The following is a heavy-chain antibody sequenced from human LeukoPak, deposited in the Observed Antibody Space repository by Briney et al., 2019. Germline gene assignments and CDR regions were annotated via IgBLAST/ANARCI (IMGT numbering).Heavy chain of an antibody. Sequence: ASVKVSCKASGYTFTRYGISWVRQAPGQGLEWMGWISGYNANTKYAQKLQGRVTMTTDTSTSTAYMDLRSLRSDDTAIYYCAKERGISYTYEFDYWGQGALVTVSS. V-gene: IGHV1-18*01. CDR3: AKERGISYTYEFDY. CDR1: GYTFTRYG. J-gene: IGHJ4*02. D-gene: IGHD3-16*01. CDR2: ISGYNANT.